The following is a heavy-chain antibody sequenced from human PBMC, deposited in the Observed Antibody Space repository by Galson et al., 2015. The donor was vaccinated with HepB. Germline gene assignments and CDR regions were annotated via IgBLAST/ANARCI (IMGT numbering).Heavy chain of an antibody. CDR3: ARDQGWRWVWWFDP. J-gene: IGHJ5*02. D-gene: IGHD4-23*01. CDR2: IIPIFGTA. Sequence: SVKVSCKASGGTFSRYAISWVRQAPGQGLEWMGGIIPIFGTANYAQKFQGRVTITADESTSTAYMELSSLRSEDTAVYYCARDQGWRWVWWFDPWGQGTLVTVSS. V-gene: IGHV1-69*13. CDR1: GGTFSRYA.